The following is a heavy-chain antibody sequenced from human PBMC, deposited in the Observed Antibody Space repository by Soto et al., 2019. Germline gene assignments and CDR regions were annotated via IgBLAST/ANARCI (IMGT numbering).Heavy chain of an antibody. CDR3: VIGVWYTTDYIYY. CDR2: ISGRCGST. D-gene: IGHD4-4*01. J-gene: IGHJ4*02. Sequence: GGPLRLSGAASGLTSSRYAISWVRQAPRKGLEWVSAISGRCGSTYYADSVKGRFTISRDNSKNTLYLQMNSLRAEDTAVYYCVIGVWYTTDYIYYLGQHTPVTVS. V-gene: IGHV3-23*01. CDR1: GLTSSRYA.